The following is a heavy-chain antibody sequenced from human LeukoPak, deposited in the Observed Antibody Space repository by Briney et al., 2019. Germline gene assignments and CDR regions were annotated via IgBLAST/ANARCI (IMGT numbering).Heavy chain of an antibody. CDR2: ISSSSSYI. J-gene: IGHJ6*04. CDR1: GFTFSSYS. D-gene: IGHD2-2*01. Sequence: GGSLRLSCAASGFTFSSYSMNWVRQAPGKGLNWVSSISSSSSYIYYTDSVKGRFAISRDNAKNSLYLQMNSLRAEDTAVYYCEREGSVVVPAAPGGSNGMDVWGKGTTVTVSS. V-gene: IGHV3-21*01. CDR3: EREGSVVVPAAPGGSNGMDV.